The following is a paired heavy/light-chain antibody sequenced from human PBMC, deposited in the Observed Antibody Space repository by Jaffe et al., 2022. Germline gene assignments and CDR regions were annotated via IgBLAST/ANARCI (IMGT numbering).Heavy chain of an antibody. CDR3: AKDLPMITFGGVIEPDFDY. Sequence: QVQLVESGGGVVQPGGSLRLSCAASGFTFSSYGMHWVRQAPGKGLEWVAFIRYDGSNKYYADSVKGRFTISRDNSKNTLYLQMNSLRAEDTAVYYCAKDLPMITFGGVIEPDFDYWGQGTLVTVSS. D-gene: IGHD3-16*02. CDR1: GFTFSSYG. V-gene: IGHV3-30*02. J-gene: IGHJ4*02. CDR2: IRYDGSNK.
Light chain of an antibody. J-gene: IGKJ4*01. CDR3: QQYGSSPRLT. Sequence: EIVLTQSPGTLSLSPGERATLSCRASQSVSSSYLAWYQQKPGQAPRLLIYGASSRATGIPDRFSGSGSGTDFTLTISRLEPEDFAVYYCQQYGSSPRLTFGGGTKVEIK. V-gene: IGKV3-20*01. CDR2: GAS. CDR1: QSVSSSY.